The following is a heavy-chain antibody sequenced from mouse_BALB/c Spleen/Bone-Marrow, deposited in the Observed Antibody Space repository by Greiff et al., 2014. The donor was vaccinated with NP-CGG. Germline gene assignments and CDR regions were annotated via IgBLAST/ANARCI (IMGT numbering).Heavy chain of an antibody. V-gene: IGHV1-77*01. D-gene: IGHD2-1*01. CDR3: SRGVYVHYLYYYGMDY. CDR1: GYIFTNFD. Sequence: VKLMESGAELVKPGASVKLSCKASGYIFTNFDINWVRQGPEQGLEWIGWIFPGDGSTTYNEKFKGKASLTTDKSSSTAFMQLSRLTSEDSAVYFCSRGVYVHYLYYYGMDYWGQGTSVTVSS. J-gene: IGHJ4*01. CDR2: IFPGDGST.